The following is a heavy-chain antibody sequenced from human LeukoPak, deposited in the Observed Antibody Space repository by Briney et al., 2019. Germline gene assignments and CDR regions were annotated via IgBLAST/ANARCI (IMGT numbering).Heavy chain of an antibody. J-gene: IGHJ3*02. CDR1: GFTFSSYS. CDR3: AGFGAPHTYYYDSSGYRHDAFDI. D-gene: IGHD3-22*01. V-gene: IGHV3-21*01. CDR2: ISSCSSYK. Sequence: GGSLRLSCAASGFTFSSYSMNWVRQAPGKGLEWVSSISSCSSYKYYADSVKGRFTISRDNAKNSLYLQMNSLRAEDTAVYYCAGFGAPHTYYYDSSGYRHDAFDIWGQGTMVTVSS.